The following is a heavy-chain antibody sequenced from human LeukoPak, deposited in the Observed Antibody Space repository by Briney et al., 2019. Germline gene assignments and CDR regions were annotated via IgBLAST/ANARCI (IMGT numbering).Heavy chain of an antibody. V-gene: IGHV3-15*01. D-gene: IGHD2-2*01. Sequence: GGSLRLSCVGSGFTFSDAWMSWVRQAPGKGLEWVARVKSRAVGGTADYAAPVKGRFTISRDDSKSTLYLQMSSLRTEDTALYYCTAPSCTRTACYASDFWGQGTLATVSS. CDR3: TAPSCTRTACYASDF. CDR1: GFTFSDAW. J-gene: IGHJ4*02. CDR2: VKSRAVGGTA.